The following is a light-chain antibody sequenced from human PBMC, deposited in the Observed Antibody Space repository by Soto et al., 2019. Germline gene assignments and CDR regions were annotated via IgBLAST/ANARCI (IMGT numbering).Light chain of an antibody. CDR2: GAS. CDR3: QQYNNWPLT. Sequence: EVVLTQSPATLSLSPGERATLSCRVSQNVRTFLDWYQQKPGQAPRLLIYGASNRATGIPARFSGSGSGTDFTLTISSLEPEDFAVYYCQQYNNWPLTFGGGTKVEIK. V-gene: IGKV3-11*01. CDR1: QNVRTF. J-gene: IGKJ4*01.